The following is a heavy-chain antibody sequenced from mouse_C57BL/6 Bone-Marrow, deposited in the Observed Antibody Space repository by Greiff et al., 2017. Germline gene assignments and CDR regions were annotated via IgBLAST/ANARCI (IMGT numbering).Heavy chain of an antibody. D-gene: IGHD1-1*01. CDR1: GYTFTSYW. CDR2: IDPSDSYT. J-gene: IGHJ2*01. V-gene: IGHV1-50*01. CDR3: ARIYYDGSSYAH. Sequence: VQLQQPGAELVKPGASVKLSCKASGYTFTSYWMQWVQQRPGQGLEWIGEIDPSDSYTNYNQKFKGKATLTVDTSSSTAYMQLSSLTSEDSAVYYCARIYYDGSSYAHWGQGTTLTVSS.